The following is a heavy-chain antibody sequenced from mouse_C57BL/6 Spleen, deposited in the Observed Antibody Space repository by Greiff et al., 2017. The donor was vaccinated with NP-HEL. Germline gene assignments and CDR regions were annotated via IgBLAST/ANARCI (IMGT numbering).Heavy chain of an antibody. J-gene: IGHJ4*01. V-gene: IGHV1-82*01. CDR3: ARSVNYYAMDY. CDR1: GYAFSSSW. Sequence: QVQLQQSGPELVKPGASVKISCKASGYAFSSSWMNWVKQRPGKGLEWIGRIYPGDGDTNYNGKFKGKATLTADKSSSTAYMQLSSLTSEDSAVYFCARSVNYYAMDYWGQGTSVTVSS. CDR2: IYPGDGDT. D-gene: IGHD2-13*01.